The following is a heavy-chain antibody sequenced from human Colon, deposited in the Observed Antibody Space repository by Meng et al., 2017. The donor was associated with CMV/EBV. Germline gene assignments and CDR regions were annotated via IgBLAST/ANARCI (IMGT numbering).Heavy chain of an antibody. CDR2: IYYSVTT. J-gene: IGHJ5*02. CDR1: GGSISSYY. V-gene: IGHV4-59*01. CDR3: SRESPRNWFDP. Sequence: SETLSLTCTVSGGSISSYYWSWLRQPPGKGLEWIGYIYYSVTTNYNPSLKSRVTISIDMSKNQFSLKLNSVTAADTAVYYCSRESPRNWFDPWGQGTLVTVSS.